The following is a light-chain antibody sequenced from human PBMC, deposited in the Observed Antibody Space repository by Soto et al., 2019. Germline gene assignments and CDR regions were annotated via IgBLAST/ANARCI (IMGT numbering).Light chain of an antibody. CDR1: QDISVY. J-gene: IGKJ4*01. Sequence: DIQMTQSPSSLSASLGDRVTITCRASQDISVYLALFQQKPGKVPKLLIYAASTLQSGVPSRFSGSGSGTDFTLTISSLQPEDVATYYCQKYNSAPLTFGGGTKVEIK. V-gene: IGKV1-27*01. CDR3: QKYNSAPLT. CDR2: AAS.